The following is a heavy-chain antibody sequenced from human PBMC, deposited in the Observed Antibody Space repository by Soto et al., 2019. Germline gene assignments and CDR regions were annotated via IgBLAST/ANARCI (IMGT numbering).Heavy chain of an antibody. CDR3: EKGYLLLVAGTVSNY. J-gene: IGHJ4*02. D-gene: IGHD6-19*01. V-gene: IGHV3-23*01. CDR2: ISGSGGST. Sequence: EVQLLESGGGLVQTGGSLRLSCAASGFNFSSYAMRWVSQAPGTVLEWVSAISGSGGSTNYADSVKGGFNISRDNSKNTLYLQMYSLRDEDTAVDYREKGYLLLVAGTVSNYWVKGTLVTVSS. CDR1: GFNFSSYA.